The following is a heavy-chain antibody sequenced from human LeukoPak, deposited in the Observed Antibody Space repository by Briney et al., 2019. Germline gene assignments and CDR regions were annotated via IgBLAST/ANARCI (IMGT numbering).Heavy chain of an antibody. CDR1: GYTFTSYY. Sequence: ASVKVSCKASGYTFTSYYMHWVRQAPGQGLEWMGIINPSGGSTSYAQKFQGRVTMTRDMSTSTVYMELSSLRSEDTAVYYCARDLWSRKDGYKGGGGGDYWGQGTLVTVSS. V-gene: IGHV1-46*01. J-gene: IGHJ4*02. CDR2: INPSGGST. CDR3: ARDLWSRKDGYKGGGGGDY. D-gene: IGHD5-24*01.